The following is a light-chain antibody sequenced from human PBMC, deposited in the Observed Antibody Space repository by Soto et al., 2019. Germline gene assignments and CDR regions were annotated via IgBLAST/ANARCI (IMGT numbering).Light chain of an antibody. V-gene: IGKV4-1*01. CDR1: QSVFYISNNKTY. J-gene: IGKJ2*01. CDR3: QQYYGTTPHT. Sequence: DFVMTQSPDSLAVSLGETATINCKSRQSVFYISNNKTYLAWYQQKPGQPPKLLISWASTRESGVPDRFSGSASGTDFTLTISSLQAEDVAVYYCQQYYGTTPHTFGQGTKLEIK. CDR2: WAS.